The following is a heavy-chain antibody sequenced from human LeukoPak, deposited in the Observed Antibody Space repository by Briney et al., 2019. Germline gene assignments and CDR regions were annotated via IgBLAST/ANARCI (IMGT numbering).Heavy chain of an antibody. CDR3: AKLGIERPASDY. Sequence: PGGSLRLSCAASGFTFSSYGMHRVRQAPGKGLEWVAVISYDGSNKYYADSVKGRFTISRDNSKNTAYLQMNSLKIEDTAVYYCAKLGIERPASDYWGQGTLVTVSS. CDR2: ISYDGSNK. CDR1: GFTFSSYG. D-gene: IGHD1-26*01. J-gene: IGHJ4*02. V-gene: IGHV3-30*18.